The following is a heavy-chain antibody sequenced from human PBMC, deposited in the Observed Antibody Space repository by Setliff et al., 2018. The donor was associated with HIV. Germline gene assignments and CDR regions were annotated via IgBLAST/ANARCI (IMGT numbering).Heavy chain of an antibody. CDR3: ARVVPEVVYGAYWFDP. V-gene: IGHV4-4*07. D-gene: IGHD4-17*01. CDR2: IYSSGST. CDR1: GGSISSYY. Sequence: PSETLSLTCTVSGGSISSYYWSWIRQPAGKGLEWIGRIYSSGSTNYNPSLKSRVTMSVDTSKNQISLKLSTVTAADTAVYYCARVVPEVVYGAYWFDPWGQGTLVTVSS. J-gene: IGHJ5*02.